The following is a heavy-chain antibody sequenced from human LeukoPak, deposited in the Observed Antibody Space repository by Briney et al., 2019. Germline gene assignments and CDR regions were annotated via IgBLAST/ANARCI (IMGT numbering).Heavy chain of an antibody. CDR1: SSGGYY. CDR3: AKDISIAVAGTSTLDY. Sequence: SSGGYYWSWIRQHPGKGLEWVSGISWNSGSIGYADSVKGRFTISRDNAKNSLYLQMNSLRAEDTALYYCAKDISIAVAGTSTLDYWGQGTLVTVSS. CDR2: ISWNSGSI. V-gene: IGHV3-9*01. J-gene: IGHJ4*02. D-gene: IGHD6-19*01.